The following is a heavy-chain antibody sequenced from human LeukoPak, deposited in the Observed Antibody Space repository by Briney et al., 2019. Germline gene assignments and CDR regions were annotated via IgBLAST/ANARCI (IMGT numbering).Heavy chain of an antibody. CDR2: INHSGST. Sequence: SETLSLTCAVYGGSFSGYYWSWIRQPPGKGLEWIGEINHSGSTNYNPSLKSRVTISVDTSKNQFSLKLSSVTAADTAVYYCARGGDGVKYWGQGTLVTVSS. V-gene: IGHV4-34*01. D-gene: IGHD3-10*01. J-gene: IGHJ4*02. CDR1: GGSFSGYY. CDR3: ARGGDGVKY.